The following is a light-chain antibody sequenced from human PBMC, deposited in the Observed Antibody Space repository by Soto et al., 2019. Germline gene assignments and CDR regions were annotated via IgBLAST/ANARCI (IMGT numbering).Light chain of an antibody. V-gene: IGKV1-5*03. CDR2: KAS. CDR3: QHYNSYSEA. CDR1: QSISTW. Sequence: EIRMSQSPSTLSASIGDRVTITCRASQSISTWLAWYQQKPGKAPKLLIYKASSLKSGVPSRFSGSGSGTEFTLTISSLQPDDFATYYCQHYNSYSEAFAQGTKV. J-gene: IGKJ1*01.